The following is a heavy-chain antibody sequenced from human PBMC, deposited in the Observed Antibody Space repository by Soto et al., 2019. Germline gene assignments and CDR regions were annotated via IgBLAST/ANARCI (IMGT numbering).Heavy chain of an antibody. J-gene: IGHJ6*03. CDR2: IYYSGST. V-gene: IGHV4-59*08. Sequence: PSETLSLTCTVSGGSISSYYWSWIRQPPGKGLEWIGYIYYSGSTNYNPSLKSRVTISVDTSKNQFSLKLSSVTAADTAVYYCARHGRPTTYYYYYYMDVWGKGTTVTVSS. CDR3: ARHGRPTTYYYYYYMDV. CDR1: GGSISSYY. D-gene: IGHD1-26*01.